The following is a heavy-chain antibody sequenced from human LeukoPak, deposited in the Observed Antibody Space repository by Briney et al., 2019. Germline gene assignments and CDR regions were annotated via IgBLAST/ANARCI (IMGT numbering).Heavy chain of an antibody. CDR2: ISGSSSYI. J-gene: IGHJ3*02. D-gene: IGHD2-21*01. CDR3: ATSMAQDVDAFHI. CDR1: GFTYSSYS. V-gene: IGHV3-21*01. Sequence: GGSLRLSCAVSGFTYSSYSMNWVRQAPGKGLEWVSSISGSSSYIYYADSVKGRFTISRDNAKKSLYLQMNNLRAEDTAMFYCATSMAQDVDAFHIWGQGTMVTVSS.